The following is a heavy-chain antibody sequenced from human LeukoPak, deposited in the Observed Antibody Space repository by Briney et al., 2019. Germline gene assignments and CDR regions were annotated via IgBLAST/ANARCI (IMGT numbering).Heavy chain of an antibody. CDR1: GFTFSDAW. D-gene: IGHD6-13*01. Sequence: PGGSLRLSCAASGFTFSDAWMSWVRQAPGKGLEWVGRIKSKTDGGTTDYAAPVKGRFTISRDDSKNTLYLQMNSLKTEDTAVYCCTTVGWGAAGTDTGIDPWGQGTLVTVSS. CDR3: TTVGWGAAGTDTGIDP. J-gene: IGHJ5*02. V-gene: IGHV3-15*01. CDR2: IKSKTDGGTT.